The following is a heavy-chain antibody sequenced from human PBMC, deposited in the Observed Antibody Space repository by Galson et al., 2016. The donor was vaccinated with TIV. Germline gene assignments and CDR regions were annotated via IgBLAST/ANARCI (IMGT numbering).Heavy chain of an antibody. D-gene: IGHD2-21*01. V-gene: IGHV3-20*04. Sequence: SLRLSCAASGSTFDDYGMSWVRQAPGKGLEWVSGINWNGGSTGYADSVKGRFTISRDNAKNSLYLQMNSLRAEDTALYYCARDPLYCGGDCYSDYWGQGTLVTVSS. CDR3: ARDPLYCGGDCYSDY. J-gene: IGHJ4*02. CDR2: INWNGGST. CDR1: GSTFDDYG.